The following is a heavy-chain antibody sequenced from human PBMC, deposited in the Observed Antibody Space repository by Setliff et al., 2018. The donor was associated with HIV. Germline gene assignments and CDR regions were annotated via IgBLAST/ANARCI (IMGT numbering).Heavy chain of an antibody. J-gene: IGHJ6*03. Sequence: PGGSLRLSCSPSGFSFNTYWMTWVRQAPGRGLEWVANIKQDESEKNYVDSVRGRFTISRDDAKNSLFLHMASLTPEDTALYFCVKDSNAHTLYFYYMNAWGKGTAVTVSS. V-gene: IGHV3-7*03. CDR3: VKDSNAHTLYFYYMNA. CDR2: IKQDESEK. CDR1: GFSFNTYW. D-gene: IGHD4-4*01.